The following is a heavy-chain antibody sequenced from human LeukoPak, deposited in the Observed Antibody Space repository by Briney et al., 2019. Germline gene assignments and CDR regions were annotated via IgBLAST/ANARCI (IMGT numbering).Heavy chain of an antibody. V-gene: IGHV4-59*01. J-gene: IGHJ6*02. CDR3: AREKSSSWSQRRYYYYGMDV. CDR2: IYYSGST. D-gene: IGHD6-13*01. CDR1: RDSISNYY. Sequence: SETLSLTCTVSRDSISNYYWSWIRQPPGKGLEWIGYIYYSGSTNYNPSLKSRVTISVDTSKNQFSLKLSSVTAADTAVYYCAREKSSSWSQRRYYYYGMDVWGQGTTVTVSS.